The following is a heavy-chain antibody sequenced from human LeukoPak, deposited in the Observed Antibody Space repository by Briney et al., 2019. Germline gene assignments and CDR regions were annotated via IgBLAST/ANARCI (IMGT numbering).Heavy chain of an antibody. CDR3: ASTLQGYDSSWYFDY. V-gene: IGHV4-59*08. Sequence: SETLSLTCTVSGDSITSYYWSWIRQPPGKGLEWIGYIFYSGSTNYNPSLKRRVTISLDTSKSQFSLKLSSVTAADTAVYYCASTLQGYDSSWYFDYWGQGALVTVSS. CDR1: GDSITSYY. J-gene: IGHJ4*02. D-gene: IGHD6-13*01. CDR2: IFYSGST.